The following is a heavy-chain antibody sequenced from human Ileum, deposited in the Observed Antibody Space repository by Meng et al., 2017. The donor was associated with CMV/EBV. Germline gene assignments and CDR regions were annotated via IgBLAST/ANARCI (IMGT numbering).Heavy chain of an antibody. CDR1: GYSFSDYY. CDR2: INPTRGAT. Sequence: ASVKVSCKASGYSFSDYYMHWVRQAPGQGLEWMGWINPTRGATNYAHRFQGRVTMTRDTSSSTAYMELSSLIFDDTAVYYCARTRNMVRGIIPVGIHPWGQGTLVTVSS. J-gene: IGHJ5*02. D-gene: IGHD3-10*01. V-gene: IGHV1-2*02. CDR3: ARTRNMVRGIIPVGIHP.